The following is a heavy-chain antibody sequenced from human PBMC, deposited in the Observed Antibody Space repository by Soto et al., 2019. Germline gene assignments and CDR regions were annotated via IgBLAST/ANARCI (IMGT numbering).Heavy chain of an antibody. CDR1: GYFIGAGGYY. Sequence: LSLTCFVSGYFIGAGGYYWSWIRHHPGKGLEWIGSFYSSGSIIYNPSLRSRVSISGDMSTNQFSMSLTSVTAADTARYYCARMYSSGSGWLNPWGQGTLVTVSS. J-gene: IGHJ5*02. V-gene: IGHV4-31*02. D-gene: IGHD6-19*01. CDR2: FYSSGSI. CDR3: ARMYSSGSGWLNP.